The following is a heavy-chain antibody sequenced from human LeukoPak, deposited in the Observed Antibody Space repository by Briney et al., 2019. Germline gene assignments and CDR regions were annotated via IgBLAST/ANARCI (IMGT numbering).Heavy chain of an antibody. J-gene: IGHJ6*02. Sequence: SVKVSCKVSGGTFSSYAISWLRQAPGQGLEWMGRIIPILGIANYAQKFQGRVTITADKSTSTAYMELSSLRSEDTAVYYCARDRGCGGDCCYYYYGMDVWGQGTTVTVSS. V-gene: IGHV1-69*04. CDR2: IIPILGIA. D-gene: IGHD2-21*02. CDR1: GGTFSSYA. CDR3: ARDRGCGGDCCYYYYGMDV.